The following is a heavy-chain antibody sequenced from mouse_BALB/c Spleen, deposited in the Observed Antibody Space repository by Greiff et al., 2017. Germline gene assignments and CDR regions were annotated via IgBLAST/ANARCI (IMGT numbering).Heavy chain of an antibody. CDR1: GFTFSSFG. D-gene: IGHD1-1*01. J-gene: IGHJ2*01. Sequence: EVQVVESGGGLVQPGGSRKLSCAASGFTFSSFGMHWVRQAPEKGLEWVAYISSGSSTIYYADTVKGRFTISRDNPKNTLFLQMTSLRSEDTAMYYCARYYGSSLDYWGQGTTLTVSS. V-gene: IGHV5-17*02. CDR2: ISSGSSTI. CDR3: ARYYGSSLDY.